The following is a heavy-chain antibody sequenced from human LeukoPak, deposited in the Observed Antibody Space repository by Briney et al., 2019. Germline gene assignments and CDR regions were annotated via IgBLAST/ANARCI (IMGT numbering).Heavy chain of an antibody. J-gene: IGHJ4*02. CDR3: AKVGRYCSGGTCYPYFDY. D-gene: IGHD2-15*01. V-gene: IGHV3-53*01. CDR1: GFTVSSNY. CDR2: IYSGGST. Sequence: GGSLRLSCAASGFTVSSNYMSWVRQAPGKGLEWGSVIYSGGSTYYADSAKGRFTISRDNSKNTLYLEMNSLRGEDTAVYYCAKVGRYCSGGTCYPYFDYWGQGILVTVSS.